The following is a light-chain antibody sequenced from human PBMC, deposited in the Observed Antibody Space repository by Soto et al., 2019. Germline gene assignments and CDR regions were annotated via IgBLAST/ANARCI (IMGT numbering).Light chain of an antibody. CDR1: QSIGND. CDR2: AAS. Sequence: IQMTQSQSSLSATVGDRVTITCRASQSIGNDLGWYQQKPGKAPKLLIFAASSLQSGVPSRFSGSGSGTDFTLTISSLQPEDFATYYCLQDYYFPQTFGQGTKVDIK. CDR3: LQDYYFPQT. J-gene: IGKJ1*01. V-gene: IGKV1-6*01.